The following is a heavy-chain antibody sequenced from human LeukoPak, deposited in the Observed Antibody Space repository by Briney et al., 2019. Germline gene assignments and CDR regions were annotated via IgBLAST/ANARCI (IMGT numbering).Heavy chain of an antibody. D-gene: IGHD3-10*01. CDR1: GYTFTGYW. CDR3: ARDQGRANYYGSGSYHRQYYFDY. V-gene: IGHV1-46*01. Sequence: ASVKVSCKAFGYTFTGYWMHWVRQAPGQGPEWMGVISPSGGSTIYAQKFKGRVTLTRDTSTSTVYMELSSLRSEDTAVYYCARDQGRANYYGSGSYHRQYYFDYWGQGTLVTVSS. CDR2: ISPSGGST. J-gene: IGHJ4*02.